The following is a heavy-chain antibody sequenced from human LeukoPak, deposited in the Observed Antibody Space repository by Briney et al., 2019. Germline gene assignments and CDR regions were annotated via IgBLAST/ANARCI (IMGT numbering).Heavy chain of an antibody. V-gene: IGHV4-31*11. J-gene: IGHJ4*02. D-gene: IGHD3-10*01. Sequence: SETLSLTGAVYGGSFSGYYWSWIRQHPGKGLEWIGYIYYSGSTYYHPSLKSRVTISVDTSKNQFSLKVSSGTAAETAVYYCARDSGYGSGNFDYWGQGTLVTVSS. CDR2: IYYSGST. CDR1: GGSFSGYY. CDR3: ARDSGYGSGNFDY.